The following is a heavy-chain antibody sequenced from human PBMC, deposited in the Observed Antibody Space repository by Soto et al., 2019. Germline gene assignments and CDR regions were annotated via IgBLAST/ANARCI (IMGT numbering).Heavy chain of an antibody. D-gene: IGHD1-26*01. CDR3: ATRSTTQDVFEV. J-gene: IGHJ3*01. Sequence: SETLSLTCAVSGVSISTSVWWTWARQPPGKGLEWIGEIFHSRSINYNPSLQNRVTISADSSQSQFSLKLTSLTAADTALYYCATRSTTQDVFEVWGQGTMVTVSS. CDR1: GVSISTSVW. CDR2: IFHSRSI. V-gene: IGHV4-4*02.